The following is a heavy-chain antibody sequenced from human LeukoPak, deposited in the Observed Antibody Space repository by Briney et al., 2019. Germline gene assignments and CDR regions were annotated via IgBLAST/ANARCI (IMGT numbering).Heavy chain of an antibody. CDR2: IYYGGST. V-gene: IGHV4-59*01. CDR3: ARALNPYYYYMDV. CDR1: GGSISSYY. Sequence: PSXTLSLTCTVSGGSISSYYWSWIRQPPGKGLEWIGYIYYGGSTNYNPSLKSRVTISVDTSKNQFSLKLSSVTAADTAVYYCARALNPYYYYMDVWGKGTTVTVSS. J-gene: IGHJ6*03. D-gene: IGHD1-14*01.